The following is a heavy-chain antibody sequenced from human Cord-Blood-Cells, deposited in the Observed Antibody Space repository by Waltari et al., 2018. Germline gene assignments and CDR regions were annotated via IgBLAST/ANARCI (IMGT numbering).Heavy chain of an antibody. CDR1: GGSISSGGYY. V-gene: IGHV4-31*03. D-gene: IGHD6-13*01. CDR2: IYYSGST. CDR3: ARGADQQLVDY. Sequence: QVQLQESGPGLVKPSQTLSLTCTVSGGSISSGGYYWSWTRQHPGKGLEWIGYIYYSGSTYSHPSLKSRVTISVDTSKNQFSLKLSSVTAADTAVYYCARGADQQLVDYWGQGTLVTVSS. J-gene: IGHJ4*02.